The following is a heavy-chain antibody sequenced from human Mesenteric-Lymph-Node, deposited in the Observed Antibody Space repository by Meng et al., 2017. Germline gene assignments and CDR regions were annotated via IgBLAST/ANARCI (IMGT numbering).Heavy chain of an antibody. J-gene: IGHJ4*02. Sequence: QVQLPEPGPRLVNPSATLSLTCAFSGGSISSVYWWTWCRQSPGKGLEWIGEIYHSGSTNYNPSLKSRVTISVDKSKNQFSLKLTSVTAADTAVYYCARGGYYSFDYWGQGTLVTVSS. CDR2: IYHSGST. D-gene: IGHD5-18*01. CDR1: GGSISSVYW. V-gene: IGHV4-4*02. CDR3: ARGGYYSFDY.